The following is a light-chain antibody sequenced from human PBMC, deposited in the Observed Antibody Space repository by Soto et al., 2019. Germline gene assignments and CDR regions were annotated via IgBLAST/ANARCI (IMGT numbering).Light chain of an antibody. CDR3: SSYTSSSTLDV. CDR1: SCDVGGYNY. Sequence: QSALTQPASVSGSPGQSITISCTGTSCDVGGYNYVSWYQQHPGKAPKLMIYDVSNRLSGVSNLFSGSKSGNTASLTISGLQAEDEVDYYCSSYTSSSTLDVFGTGTKVTDL. V-gene: IGLV2-14*01. CDR2: DVS. J-gene: IGLJ1*01.